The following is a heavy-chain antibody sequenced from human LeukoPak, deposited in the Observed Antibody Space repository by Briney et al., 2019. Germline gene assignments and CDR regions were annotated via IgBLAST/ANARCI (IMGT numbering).Heavy chain of an antibody. V-gene: IGHV1-2*02. Sequence: ASVKVSCKASGYTFTGYYMHWVRQAPGQGLEWMGWINPNSGGTNYAQKFQGRVTMTRDTSISTAYMELSRLGSDDTAVYYCARDWQPYIVVVPAARRDWFDPWGQGTLVTVSS. D-gene: IGHD2-2*01. CDR3: ARDWQPYIVVVPAARRDWFDP. J-gene: IGHJ5*02. CDR2: INPNSGGT. CDR1: GYTFTGYY.